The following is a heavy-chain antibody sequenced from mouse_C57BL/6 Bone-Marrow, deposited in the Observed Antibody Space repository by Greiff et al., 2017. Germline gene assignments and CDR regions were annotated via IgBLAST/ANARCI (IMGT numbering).Heavy chain of an antibody. CDR1: GYTFTSYW. D-gene: IGHD1-1*01. J-gene: IGHJ2*01. V-gene: IGHV1-7*01. CDR2: INPSSGYT. Sequence: VQLVESGAELAKPGASVKLSCKASGYTFTSYWMHWVKQRPGQGLEWIGYINPSSGYTKYNQKFKDKATLTADQSSSTAYMQLSSLTYEDSAVYYCATTVWGYWGQGTTLTVSS. CDR3: ATTVWGY.